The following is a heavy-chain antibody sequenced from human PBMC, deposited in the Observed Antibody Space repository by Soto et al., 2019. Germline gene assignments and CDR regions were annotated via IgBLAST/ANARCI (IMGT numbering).Heavy chain of an antibody. V-gene: IGHV1-18*01. Sequence: GASVKVSCKACGYTFASSGISSARHSPGQGLEWMGWISAYNGNTNYAQKLQGRVTMTTDTSTSTAYMELRSLRSDDTAVYYCARDYSSGWYWEIDYWRQGTLVTVSS. J-gene: IGHJ4*02. D-gene: IGHD6-19*01. CDR2: ISAYNGNT. CDR3: ARDYSSGWYWEIDY. CDR1: GYTFASSG.